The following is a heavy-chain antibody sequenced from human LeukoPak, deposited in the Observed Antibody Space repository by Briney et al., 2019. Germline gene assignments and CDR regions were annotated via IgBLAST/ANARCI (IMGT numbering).Heavy chain of an antibody. V-gene: IGHV3-48*03. J-gene: IGHJ5*02. CDR2: ISSSGGTI. CDR1: GFTFSSYE. CDR3: ARDSNFDWLVPNWFDP. Sequence: GGSLRLSCAASGFTFSSYEMNWVRQAPGKGLEWVAYISSSGGTIYYADSVKGRFTISRDNAKNSLYQQMNSLRAEDTAVYYCARDSNFDWLVPNWFDPWGQGTLVTVSS. D-gene: IGHD3-9*01.